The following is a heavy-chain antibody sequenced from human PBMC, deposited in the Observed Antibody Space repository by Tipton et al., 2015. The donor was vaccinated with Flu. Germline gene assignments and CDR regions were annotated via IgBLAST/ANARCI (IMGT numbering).Heavy chain of an antibody. D-gene: IGHD3-22*01. CDR1: GYSISSGYY. CDR2: IYHIGSP. J-gene: IGHJ4*02. V-gene: IGHV4-38-2*02. Sequence: TLSLTCTVSGYSISSGYYWGWIRQPPGKGLEWIGTIYHIGSPYYNPSLKSRLTISVDTSKNQFSLRLTSVTAADTAVYYCAKLEYFDSSGYYRYYFDYWGQGTLVTVST. CDR3: AKLEYFDSSGYYRYYFDY.